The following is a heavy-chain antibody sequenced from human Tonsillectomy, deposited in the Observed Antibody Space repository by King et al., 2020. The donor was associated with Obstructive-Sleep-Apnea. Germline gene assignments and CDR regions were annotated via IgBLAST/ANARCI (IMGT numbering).Heavy chain of an antibody. Sequence: VQLVESGGGLVQPGGSLRLSCAASELTFRNYWMHWVRQAPGKGLVWVSRIDSDESITTYAGSVKGRFTISRDNAKNTLYLQTNSLRAEDTAVYFCAGATAGGNPFDYWGQGTLVTVSS. CDR3: AGATAGGNPFDY. CDR2: IDSDESIT. V-gene: IGHV3-74*01. D-gene: IGHD4-23*01. J-gene: IGHJ4*02. CDR1: ELTFRNYW.